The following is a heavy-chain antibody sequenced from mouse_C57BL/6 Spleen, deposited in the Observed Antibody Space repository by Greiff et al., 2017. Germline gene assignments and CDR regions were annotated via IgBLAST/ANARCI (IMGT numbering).Heavy chain of an antibody. CDR1: GYTFTSYW. J-gene: IGHJ2*01. V-gene: IGHV1-52*01. CDR2: IDPSDSDT. CDR3: AREGVVAHFDY. D-gene: IGHD1-1*01. Sequence: VQLQQPGAELVRPGSSVKLSCKASGYTFTSYWMHWVKQRPIQGLEWIGNIDPSDSDTHYNQKFKDKATLTVDKSSSTAYMQLSSLTSADSAVYYCAREGVVAHFDYWGQGTTLTVSS.